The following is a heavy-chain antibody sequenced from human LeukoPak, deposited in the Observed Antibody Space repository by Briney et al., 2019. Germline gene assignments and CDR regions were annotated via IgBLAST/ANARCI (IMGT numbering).Heavy chain of an antibody. CDR3: ARQSGPGRYFFDY. D-gene: IGHD3-3*01. J-gene: IGHJ4*02. CDR2: MYNSGST. Sequence: PSGTLSLTCTVSGDSISTYYWSWIRQPPGKGLEWIGFMYNSGSTNYNPSLKSRVTISVDTSKNQFSLRLSSVTAADTAVYYCARQSGPGRYFFDYWGQGTLVTVSS. CDR1: GDSISTYY. V-gene: IGHV4-59*08.